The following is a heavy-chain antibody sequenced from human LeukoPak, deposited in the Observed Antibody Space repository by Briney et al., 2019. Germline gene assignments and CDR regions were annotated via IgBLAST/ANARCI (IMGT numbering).Heavy chain of an antibody. CDR2: MNPNSGNT. V-gene: IGHV1-8*03. D-gene: IGHD2-2*01. J-gene: IGHJ4*02. CDR1: GYTFTSYD. CDR3: ARGLRYCSSISCSYYFDY. Sequence: ASVKVSCKASGYTFTSYDINWVRQATGQGLEWMGWMNPNSGNTGYAQKFQGRVTITRNTSISTAYMELSSLRSEDTAVYYCARGLRYCSSISCSYYFDYWGQGTLVTVSS.